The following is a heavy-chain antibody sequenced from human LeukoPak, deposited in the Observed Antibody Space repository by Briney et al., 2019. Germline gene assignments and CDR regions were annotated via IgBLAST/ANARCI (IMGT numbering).Heavy chain of an antibody. CDR2: IYSGGTT. D-gene: IGHD3-10*01. Sequence: GGSLRLSCAASGFTVSNNYMSWVRQAPGKGLEWVSVIYSGGTTYYADSVKGRFTIARDNSKNTLYLPMNSLRAEDTAVYYCGREAPNDGSGTTHRYVGPWGGDALGTVSS. J-gene: IGHJ2*01. CDR1: GFTVSNNY. V-gene: IGHV3-66*01. CDR3: GREAPNDGSGTTHRYVGP.